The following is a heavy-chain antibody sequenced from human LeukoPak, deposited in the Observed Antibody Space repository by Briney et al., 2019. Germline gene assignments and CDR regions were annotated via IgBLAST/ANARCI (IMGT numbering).Heavy chain of an antibody. CDR1: GGSISSSSYY. CDR2: MFYSGNT. J-gene: IGHJ4*02. Sequence: SETLSLTCTVSGGSISSSSYYWGWIRQPPGKGLEWIGSMFYSGNTYHNPSPKSRVTISVETYKNQFSLKLSSVTAADTAVYYCARVQLGAKNFDYWGQGTLVIVSS. D-gene: IGHD1-26*01. V-gene: IGHV4-39*01. CDR3: ARVQLGAKNFDY.